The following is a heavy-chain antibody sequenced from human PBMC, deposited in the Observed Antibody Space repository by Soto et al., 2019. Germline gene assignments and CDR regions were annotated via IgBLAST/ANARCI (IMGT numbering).Heavy chain of an antibody. J-gene: IGHJ4*02. CDR3: ARSGDNYNVLDY. V-gene: IGHV3-11*06. D-gene: IGHD3-10*02. CDR1: GFTFSDYY. Sequence: PGGSLRLSCVGSGFTFSDYYMSWVRQAPGKGLEWLSYSSNSGTYTKYAGSVKGRFSISRDNAKNSPHLQINSLRGEDTAVYYCARSGDNYNVLDYWGQGTPVTVSS. CDR2: SSNSGTYT.